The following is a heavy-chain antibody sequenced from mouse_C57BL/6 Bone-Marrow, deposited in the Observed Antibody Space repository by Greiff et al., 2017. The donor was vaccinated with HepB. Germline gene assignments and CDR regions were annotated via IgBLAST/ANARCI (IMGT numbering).Heavy chain of an antibody. CDR3: ARDAATAPFDY. Sequence: EVKVVESGGGLVQSGRSLRLSCATSGFTFSDFSMEWVRQAPGKGLEWIAASRNKANDYTTEYSASVKGRFIVSRDTSQSILYLQMNALRAEDTAIYYCARDAATAPFDYWGQGTTLTVSS. CDR1: GFTFSDFS. J-gene: IGHJ2*01. D-gene: IGHD1-2*01. V-gene: IGHV7-1*01. CDR2: SRNKANDYTT.